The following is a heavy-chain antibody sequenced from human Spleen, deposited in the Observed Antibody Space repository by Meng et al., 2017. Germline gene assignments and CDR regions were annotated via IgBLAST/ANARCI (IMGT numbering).Heavy chain of an antibody. D-gene: IGHD1-1*01. J-gene: IGHJ5*02. CDR1: GYTFSDYY. V-gene: IGHV1-2*06. CDR3: ARDERDWFDP. Sequence: VRRVPSGAEVKKPGAAGKVPCKTSGYTFSDYYIHWLRQAPGQGPEWMGRINPNTGGTNHALKFKDRVTMTRDTSISTAYMELSRLRSDDTAVYYCARDERDWFDPWGQGTLVTVSS. CDR2: INPNTGGT.